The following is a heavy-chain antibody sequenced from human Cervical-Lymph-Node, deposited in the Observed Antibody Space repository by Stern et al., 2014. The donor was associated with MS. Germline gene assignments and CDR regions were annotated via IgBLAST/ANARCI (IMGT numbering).Heavy chain of an antibody. J-gene: IGHJ6*02. CDR2: INPNSGGT. CDR3: ARGLWFGELLFHYYGMDV. Sequence: VQLVESGAEVKKPGASVKVSCKASGYTFTGYYMHWVRQAPGQGLEGMGWINPNSGGTNYAQKFQGWVTMTRDTSISTAYMELSRLRSDDTAVYYCARGLWFGELLFHYYGMDVWGQGTTVTVSS. V-gene: IGHV1-2*04. CDR1: GYTFTGYY. D-gene: IGHD3-10*01.